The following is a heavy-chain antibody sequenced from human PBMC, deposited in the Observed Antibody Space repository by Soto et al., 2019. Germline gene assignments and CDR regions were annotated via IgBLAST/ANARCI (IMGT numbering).Heavy chain of an antibody. V-gene: IGHV4-4*07. D-gene: IGHD1-26*01. CDR1: GGSISEFY. Sequence: QVQLQESGPGLVRPSETLSLTCTVSGGSISEFYWSWIRQPAGKGMGWIGRIYGSGSLYASGTTTHYPTLKSRFTMSVDMSKNQVSLKLTSVTAEDTAVYYCVRAGGRDSRSMYYYNWMDVWGQGTTVTVSS. CDR2: IYGSGSLYASGTT. J-gene: IGHJ6*02. CDR3: VRAGGRDSRSMYYYNWMDV.